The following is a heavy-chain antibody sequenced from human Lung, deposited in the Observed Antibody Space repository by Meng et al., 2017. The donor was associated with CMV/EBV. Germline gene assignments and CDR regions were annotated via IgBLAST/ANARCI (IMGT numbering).Heavy chain of an antibody. CDR2: INAGNGNT. V-gene: IGHV1-3*01. CDR3: ARTGCSSSSCYDY. J-gene: IGHJ4*02. CDR1: GYSFTNYA. Sequence: QVTLVPSGAEVKKPGASVKVSCKASGYSFTNYAMHWVRQAPGQRLEWMGWINAGNGNTKYSEKFQSRVTITRDTAASTAYMELSSLRSEDTAVYYCARTGCSSSSCYDYWGQGTLVTVSS. D-gene: IGHD2-2*01.